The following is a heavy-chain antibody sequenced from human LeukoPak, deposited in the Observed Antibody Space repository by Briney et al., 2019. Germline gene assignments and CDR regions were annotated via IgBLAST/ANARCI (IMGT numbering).Heavy chain of an antibody. D-gene: IGHD3-10*01. V-gene: IGHV3-23*01. CDR1: GFTFSSYA. CDR2: ISGSGGST. Sequence: GGSLRLSCAASGFTFSSYAMSWVRQAPGKGLEWVSAISGSGGSTYYADSVKGRFTISRDNSKNTLYLQMNSLRAEDTAVYYCARAERYYYGNVEYFQHWGQGTLVTVSS. CDR3: ARAERYYYGNVEYFQH. J-gene: IGHJ1*01.